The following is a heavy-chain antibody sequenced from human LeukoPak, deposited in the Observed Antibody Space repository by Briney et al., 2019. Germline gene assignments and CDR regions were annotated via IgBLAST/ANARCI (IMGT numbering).Heavy chain of an antibody. J-gene: IGHJ4*02. CDR3: ARAGKGYSGYSPWYFDY. D-gene: IGHD5-12*01. CDR1: GFTFSSYA. CDR2: ISYDGSNK. V-gene: IGHV3-30-3*01. Sequence: GGSLRLSCAASGFTFSSYAMHWVRQAPGKGLEWVAVISYDGSNKYYADSVKGRFTISRDNSKNTLYLQMNSLRAEDTAVYYCARAGKGYSGYSPWYFDYWGQGTLVTVSS.